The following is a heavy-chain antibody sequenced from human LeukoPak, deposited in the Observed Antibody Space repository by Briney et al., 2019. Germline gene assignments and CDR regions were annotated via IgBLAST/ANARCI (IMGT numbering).Heavy chain of an antibody. D-gene: IGHD6-19*01. CDR1: GFTFSSYG. V-gene: IGHV3-33*01. CDR2: IWYDGSNK. Sequence: PGGSLRLSCAASGFTFSSYGMHWVRQAPGKGLEWVAVIWYDGSNKYYADSVKGRFTISRDNSKNTLYLQMNSLRAEDTAVYYCARDEDSSGWYFWFDPWGQGTLVTASS. J-gene: IGHJ5*02. CDR3: ARDEDSSGWYFWFDP.